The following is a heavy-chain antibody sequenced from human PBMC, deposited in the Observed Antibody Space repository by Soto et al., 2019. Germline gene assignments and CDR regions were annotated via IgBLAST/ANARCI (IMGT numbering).Heavy chain of an antibody. CDR2: ITSSGSTI. D-gene: IGHD5-18*01. J-gene: IGHJ4*02. Sequence: PGGSLRLSCAASGFTFSDYYMSWIRQAPGKGLEWVSYITSSGSTIYYADSVKGRFTISRDNAKNSLYLQMNSLRAEDTAVYYCASEKTAMVTVDYWGQGTLVTVSS. CDR1: GFTFSDYY. V-gene: IGHV3-11*01. CDR3: ASEKTAMVTVDY.